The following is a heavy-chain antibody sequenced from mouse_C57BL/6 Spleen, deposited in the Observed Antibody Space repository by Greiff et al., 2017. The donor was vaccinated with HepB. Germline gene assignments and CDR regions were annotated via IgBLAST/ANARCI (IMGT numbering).Heavy chain of an antibody. D-gene: IGHD1-1*01. V-gene: IGHV1-4*01. CDR1: GYTFTSYT. J-gene: IGHJ1*03. CDR2: INPSSGYT. CDR3: AKPNYYGSSHWYFDV. Sequence: QVQLQQSGAELARPGASVKMSCKASGYTFTSYTMHWVKQRPGQGLEWIGYINPSSGYTKYNQKFKDKATLTADKSSSTAYMQLSSLTSEDSAVYYCAKPNYYGSSHWYFDVWGTGTTVTVSS.